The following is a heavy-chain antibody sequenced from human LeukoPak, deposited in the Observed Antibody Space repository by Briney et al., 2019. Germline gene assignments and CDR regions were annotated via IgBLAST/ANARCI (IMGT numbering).Heavy chain of an antibody. CDR3: AKDLDYTTYGYYFDY. D-gene: IGHD4-11*01. CDR1: GFTFSNAW. CDR2: IKSEINGGTT. Sequence: GGSLRLSCAASGFTFSNAWMSWVRQAPGKGLEWVGRIKSEINGGTTDYAAPVKGRLTISRDDSKDTLYLQMNSLRADDTAVYYCAKDLDYTTYGYYFDYWGQGTLVTVSS. V-gene: IGHV3-15*01. J-gene: IGHJ4*02.